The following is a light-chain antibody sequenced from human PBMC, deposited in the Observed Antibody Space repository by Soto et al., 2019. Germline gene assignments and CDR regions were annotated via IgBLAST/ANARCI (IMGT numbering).Light chain of an antibody. CDR1: QSVLYSPTNKNY. CDR3: QQYINAPQT. Sequence: DIVMTQSPDSLAVSLGERATINCKSSQSVLYSPTNKNYLAWYQQKPGQPPKLLVYWASTRESGVPDRFSGSGSETDFTLTINSLQAEDVAVYYCQQYINAPQTFGQGTKVAIK. J-gene: IGKJ1*01. V-gene: IGKV4-1*01. CDR2: WAS.